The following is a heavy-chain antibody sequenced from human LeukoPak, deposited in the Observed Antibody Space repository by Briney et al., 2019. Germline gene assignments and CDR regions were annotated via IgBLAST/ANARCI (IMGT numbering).Heavy chain of an antibody. V-gene: IGHV3-30-3*01. CDR1: GLTFSSYA. CDR2: ISYDGSNK. J-gene: IGHJ4*02. D-gene: IGHD6-19*01. Sequence: GRSLRLSCAASGLTFSSYAMHWVRQAPGKGLEWVAVISYDGSNKYYADSVKGRFTISRDNSKNTLYLQMNSLRAEDTAVYYCARTFSGGWYSPTDYWGQGTLVTVSS. CDR3: ARTFSGGWYSPTDY.